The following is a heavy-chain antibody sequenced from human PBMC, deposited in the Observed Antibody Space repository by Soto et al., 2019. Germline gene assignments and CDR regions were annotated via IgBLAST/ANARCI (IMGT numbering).Heavy chain of an antibody. J-gene: IGHJ4*02. D-gene: IGHD3-3*01. CDR3: AREGTIFGVVIMDY. CDR2: ISAYNGNT. V-gene: IGHV1-18*01. Sequence: ASVKVSCKASGYTFTCYGISWVRQAPGQGLEWMGWISAYNGNTNYAQKLQGRVTMTTDTSTSTAYMELRSLRSDDTAVYYCAREGTIFGVVIMDYWGQGTLVTVSS. CDR1: GYTFTCYG.